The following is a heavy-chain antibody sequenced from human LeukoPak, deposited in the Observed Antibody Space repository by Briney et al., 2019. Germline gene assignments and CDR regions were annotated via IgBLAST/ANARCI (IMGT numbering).Heavy chain of an antibody. CDR2: ISYDGSNK. V-gene: IGHV3-30*18. D-gene: IGHD5-12*01. CDR1: GFTFSSYG. J-gene: IGHJ2*01. CDR3: VKQLVATKWYFDL. Sequence: PGGSLRLSCAASGFTFSSYGMHWVRQAPGKGLEWVAVISYDGSNKYYADSVTGRFTISRDNSKNTLYLQMNSLRAEDTAVYYCVKQLVATKWYFDLWGGGTLVTVSS.